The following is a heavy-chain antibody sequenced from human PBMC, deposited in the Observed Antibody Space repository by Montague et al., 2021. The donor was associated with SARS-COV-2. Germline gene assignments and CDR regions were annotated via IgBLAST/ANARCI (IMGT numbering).Heavy chain of an antibody. Sequence: SVKVSCKASGFTFTSSAVQWVRQARGQRLEWIGWIVVGSGNTNYAQKFQERVTITRDMSTSTAYMELSSLRSEDTAMYYCAAPYCIGGNCNDAFDIWGQGTMITVSS. CDR2: IVVGSGNT. J-gene: IGHJ3*02. D-gene: IGHD2-15*01. CDR3: AAPYCIGGNCNDAFDI. V-gene: IGHV1-58*01. CDR1: GFTFTSSA.